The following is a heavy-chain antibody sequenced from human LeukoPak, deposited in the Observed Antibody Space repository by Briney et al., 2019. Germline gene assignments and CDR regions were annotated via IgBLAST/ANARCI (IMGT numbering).Heavy chain of an antibody. CDR2: IIPIFGTA. Sequence: SVKVSCKGSGGTFISYAISWVRQAPGQGLEWMGGIIPIFGTANYAQKFQGRVTITADESTSTAYMELSSLRSEDTAVYYCARGTLAVAGRYYYYGMDVWGQGTTVTVSS. V-gene: IGHV1-69*13. CDR3: ARGTLAVAGRYYYYGMDV. J-gene: IGHJ6*02. D-gene: IGHD6-19*01. CDR1: GGTFISYA.